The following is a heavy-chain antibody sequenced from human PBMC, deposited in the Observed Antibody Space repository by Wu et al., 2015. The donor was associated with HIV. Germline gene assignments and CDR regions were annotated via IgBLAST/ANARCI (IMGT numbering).Heavy chain of an antibody. CDR3: AGGGGRTSMDPFDF. CDR2: LIPMYGTA. D-gene: IGHD5-18*01. V-gene: IGHV1-69*13. CDR1: GETFSRIT. J-gene: IGHJ4*02. Sequence: QVQLEQSGAEVKKPGSSVRVSCKASGETFSRITFSWVRQAPGQGLEWMGRLIPMYGTANYAQKFQGRVTITADESTSTAYMDVSSLRSDDTAVYYCAGGGGRTSMDPFDFWGQGTLVTVSS.